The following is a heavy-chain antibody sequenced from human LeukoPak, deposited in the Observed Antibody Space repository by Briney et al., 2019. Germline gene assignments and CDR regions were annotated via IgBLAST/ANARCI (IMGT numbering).Heavy chain of an antibody. CDR1: GGSFSGYY. V-gene: IGHV4-34*01. CDR2: INHSGST. CDR3: ARFGYCSGGSCYYFDY. D-gene: IGHD2-15*01. Sequence: SETLSLTCAVYGGSFSGYYWSWIRQPPGKGLEWIGGINHSGSTNYNPSLKSRVTISVDTSKNQFSLKLSSVTAADTAVYYCARFGYCSGGSCYYFDYWGQGTLVTVSS. J-gene: IGHJ4*02.